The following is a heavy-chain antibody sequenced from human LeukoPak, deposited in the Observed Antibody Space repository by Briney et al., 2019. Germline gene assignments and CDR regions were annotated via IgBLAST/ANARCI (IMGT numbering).Heavy chain of an antibody. CDR1: GFTFSDYY. J-gene: IGHJ4*02. CDR3: AKGEALRWRQYYFDY. Sequence: GGSLRLSCAASGFTFSDYYMSWIRQAPGKGLEWVAVISYDGSNKYYADSVKGRFTISRDNSKNTLYLQMNSLRAEDTAVYYCAKGEALRWRQYYFDYWGQGTLVTVSS. CDR2: ISYDGSNK. V-gene: IGHV3-30*18. D-gene: IGHD4-23*01.